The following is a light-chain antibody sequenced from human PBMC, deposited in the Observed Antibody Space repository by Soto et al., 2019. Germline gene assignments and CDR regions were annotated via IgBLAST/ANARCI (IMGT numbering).Light chain of an antibody. V-gene: IGKV1-5*03. CDR3: QQFDSYSSGP. CDR2: KAS. CDR1: QSIGRW. Sequence: DIQMTQSPSTLSASVGDRFTITCLSSQSIGRWLAWYQQKPGKAPKLLIYKASNLQTGVPSRFSGGGSGTEFTLTIDSLQPEDFATYYCQQFDSYSSGPFGQGTKVDIK. J-gene: IGKJ1*01.